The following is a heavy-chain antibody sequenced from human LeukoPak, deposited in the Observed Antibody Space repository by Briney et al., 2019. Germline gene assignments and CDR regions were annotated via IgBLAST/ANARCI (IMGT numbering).Heavy chain of an antibody. Sequence: SVKVSCKASGGTFSSYAISWVRQAPGQGLYWMGRIIPILGIANYAQKFQGRVTITADKSTSTAHMELSSLRSEDTAVYYCARGGSYGDYFDYWGQGTLVTVSS. V-gene: IGHV1-69*04. D-gene: IGHD4-17*01. CDR3: ARGGSYGDYFDY. J-gene: IGHJ4*02. CDR2: IIPILGIA. CDR1: GGTFSSYA.